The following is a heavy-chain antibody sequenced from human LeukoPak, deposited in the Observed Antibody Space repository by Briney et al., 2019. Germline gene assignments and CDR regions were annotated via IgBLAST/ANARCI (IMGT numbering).Heavy chain of an antibody. D-gene: IGHD2-2*01. CDR3: ARDLHSSTSPPYPNWFDP. V-gene: IGHV3-21*01. CDR2: ISSSSSYI. Sequence: GGSLRLSCAASGFTFSSYSMSWVRQAPGKGLEWVSSISSSSSYIYYADSVKGRFTISRDNAKNSLYLQMNSLRAEDTAVYYCARDLHSSTSPPYPNWFDPWGQGTLVTVSS. CDR1: GFTFSSYS. J-gene: IGHJ5*02.